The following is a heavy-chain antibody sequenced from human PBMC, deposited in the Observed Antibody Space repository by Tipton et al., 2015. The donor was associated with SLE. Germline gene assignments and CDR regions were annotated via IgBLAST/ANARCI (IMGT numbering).Heavy chain of an antibody. CDR2: IYHSGST. J-gene: IGHJ5*02. D-gene: IGHD1-26*01. V-gene: IGHV4-38-2*01. CDR3: ASLSSGSYYDWFDP. CDR1: GYSISIDYY. Sequence: TLSLTCAVSGYSISIDYYWGWIRQPPGKGLEWIGSIYHSGSTYYNPSLKSRVTISVDTSKNQFSLKLSSVTAADTAVYYCASLSSGSYYDWFDPWGQGTLVTVSS.